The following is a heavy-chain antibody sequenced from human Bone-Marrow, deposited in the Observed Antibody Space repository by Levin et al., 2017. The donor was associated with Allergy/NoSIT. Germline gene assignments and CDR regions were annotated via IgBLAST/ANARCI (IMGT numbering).Heavy chain of an antibody. J-gene: IGHJ6*02. V-gene: IGHV3-11*01. Sequence: SCAASGFTFSDYYMSWIRQAPGKGLEWVSYISSSGSTIYYADSVKGRFTISRDNAKNSLYLQMNSLRAEDTAVYYCARDRILWFGENNYYGMDVWGQGTTVTVSS. CDR3: ARDRILWFGENNYYGMDV. CDR2: ISSSGSTI. D-gene: IGHD3-10*01. CDR1: GFTFSDYY.